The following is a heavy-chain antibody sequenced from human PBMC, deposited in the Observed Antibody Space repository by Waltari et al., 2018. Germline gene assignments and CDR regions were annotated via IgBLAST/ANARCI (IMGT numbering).Heavy chain of an antibody. Sequence: QVQLQESGPGLVKPSETLSLTCTVSGGSISSYYWRWIRQPPGKGLEWIGYIYYSGSTNYNPSLKSRVTISVDTSKNQFSLKLSSVTAADTAVYYCARGGYYDSSGYYCDYWGQGTLVTVSS. V-gene: IGHV4-59*01. CDR3: ARGGYYDSSGYYCDY. D-gene: IGHD3-22*01. CDR1: GGSISSYY. CDR2: IYYSGST. J-gene: IGHJ4*02.